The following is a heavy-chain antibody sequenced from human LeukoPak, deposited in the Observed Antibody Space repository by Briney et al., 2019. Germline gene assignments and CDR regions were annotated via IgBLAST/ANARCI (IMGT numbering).Heavy chain of an antibody. CDR1: GGSISSSNW. CDR3: AREGLAQYYFDF. V-gene: IGHV4-4*02. Sequence: KPSETLSLTCAVSGGSISSSNWWSWVRQPPGKGLEWIGEIYHSGSTNYNPSLKSRVTISVDTSKNQFSLNLSSVTAADTAMYYCAREGLAQYYFDFWGQGTLVTVSS. J-gene: IGHJ4*02. CDR2: IYHSGST. D-gene: IGHD3-16*01.